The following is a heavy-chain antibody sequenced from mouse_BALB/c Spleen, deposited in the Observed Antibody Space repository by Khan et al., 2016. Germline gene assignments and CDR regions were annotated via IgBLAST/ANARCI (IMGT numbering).Heavy chain of an antibody. CDR1: GFTFSDYY. D-gene: IGHD2-10*01. CDR2: ISNGGGST. J-gene: IGHJ1*01. CDR3: ARPYYGNYVSWYCDV. Sequence: EVELVESGGGLVQPGGSLKLSCATSGFTFSDYYMYWVRQTPEKRLEWVAYISNGGGSTYYPDTVKGRFTISRDNAKNTLYLQMSRLKSEDTAMYYCARPYYGNYVSWYCDVWGAGTTVTVSS. V-gene: IGHV5-12*02.